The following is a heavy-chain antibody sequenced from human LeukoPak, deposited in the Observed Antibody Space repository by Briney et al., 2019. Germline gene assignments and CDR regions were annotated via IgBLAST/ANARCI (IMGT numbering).Heavy chain of an antibody. Sequence: PGGSLRLSCAASGFTFSSYSMNWVRQAPGKGLEWVSSISSSSSYIYYADSVKGRFTISRDNDKNSLYLQMNSLRAEDTAVYYCARDPLRGYSYGQGDAFDIWGQGTMVTVSS. V-gene: IGHV3-21*01. CDR1: GFTFSSYS. J-gene: IGHJ3*02. D-gene: IGHD5-18*01. CDR3: ARDPLRGYSYGQGDAFDI. CDR2: ISSSSSYI.